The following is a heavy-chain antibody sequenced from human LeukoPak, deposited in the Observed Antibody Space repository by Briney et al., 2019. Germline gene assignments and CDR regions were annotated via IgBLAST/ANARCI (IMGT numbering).Heavy chain of an antibody. Sequence: GGSLRLSCAASGFTFSSYWMSWVRQAPGKGLEWVANIKQDGSEKYYVDSVKGRFTISRDNAKNSLYLQMNSLRAEDTAVYYCARETYGGNSYYFDYWGQGNLVTVSS. V-gene: IGHV3-7*01. J-gene: IGHJ4*02. CDR1: GFTFSSYW. CDR2: IKQDGSEK. CDR3: ARETYGGNSYYFDY. D-gene: IGHD4-23*01.